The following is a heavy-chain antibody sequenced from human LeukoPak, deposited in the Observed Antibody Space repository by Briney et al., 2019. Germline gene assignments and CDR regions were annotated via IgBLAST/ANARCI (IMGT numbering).Heavy chain of an antibody. CDR3: ARDRCSSTSCYTHYFDY. D-gene: IGHD2-2*02. CDR1: GFTFSSYT. J-gene: IGHJ4*02. CDR2: ISYDGSNK. V-gene: IGHV3-30-3*01. Sequence: GRSLRLSCAASGFTFSSYTMHWVRQAPGQGLEWVAVISYDGSNKYSADSVKGRFTISGDTSKNTLYPQMNSLRAEDTAVYYCARDRCSSTSCYTHYFDYWGQGTLVTVSS.